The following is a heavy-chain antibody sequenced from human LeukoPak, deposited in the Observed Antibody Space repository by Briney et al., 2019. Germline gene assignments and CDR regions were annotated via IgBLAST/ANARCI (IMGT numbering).Heavy chain of an antibody. CDR1: GFTFSSYG. CDR2: IRYDGSNK. V-gene: IGHV3-30*02. J-gene: IGHJ6*02. CDR3: ARTHSSGYSDGWYYYGMDV. D-gene: IGHD3-22*01. Sequence: GGSLRLSCAASGFTFSSYGMHWVRQAPGKGLEWVAFIRYDGSNKYYADSVKGRFTISRDNSKNTLYLQMNSLRAEDTAVYYCARTHSSGYSDGWYYYGMDVWGQGTTVTVSS.